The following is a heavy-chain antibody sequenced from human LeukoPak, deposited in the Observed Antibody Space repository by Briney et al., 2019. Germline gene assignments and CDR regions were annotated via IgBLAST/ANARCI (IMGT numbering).Heavy chain of an antibody. J-gene: IGHJ6*02. CDR1: GFTFSNYA. D-gene: IGHD2-15*01. V-gene: IGHV3-30-3*02. CDR3: AKQLYCSGGSCYGMDD. Sequence: GRSLRLSCAASGFTFSNYALHWVRQAPGKGLEWVAVISYDGDNKYNADSVKGRFTVSRDNSKNTLYVQMNSLRVEDTAVYYCAKQLYCSGGSCYGMDDWGRGTTVTVSS. CDR2: ISYDGDNK.